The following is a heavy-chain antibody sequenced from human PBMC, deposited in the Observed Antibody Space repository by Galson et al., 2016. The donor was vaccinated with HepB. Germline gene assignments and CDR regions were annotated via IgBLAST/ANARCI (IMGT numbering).Heavy chain of an antibody. J-gene: IGHJ4*02. Sequence: SLRLSCAASGFTFSSYAMSWVRQAPGKGLEWVSVVFLGGSTYYAQSVEGRFTISRDDSKNTLHLQMNSLTAEDTAVYYCAKDGGYCSDATCYYRNSWGQGTLVTVSS. V-gene: IGHV3-23*01. CDR3: AKDGGYCSDATCYYRNS. CDR1: GFTFSSYA. CDR2: VFLGGST. D-gene: IGHD2-15*01.